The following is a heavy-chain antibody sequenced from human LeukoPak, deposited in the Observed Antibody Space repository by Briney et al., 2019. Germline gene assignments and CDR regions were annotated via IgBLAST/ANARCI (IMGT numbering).Heavy chain of an antibody. Sequence: ASVKVSCKASGYTFTSYDINWVRQATGQGLEWMGWMNPNSGNTGYAQKFQGRVTMTRNTSISTAYMELSSLRSEDTAVYYCATTLKITMVRGVMWGNFEPHFDYRGQGTLVTVSS. CDR2: MNPNSGNT. CDR1: GYTFTSYD. CDR3: ATTLKITMVRGVMWGNFEPHFDY. D-gene: IGHD3-10*01. J-gene: IGHJ4*02. V-gene: IGHV1-8*01.